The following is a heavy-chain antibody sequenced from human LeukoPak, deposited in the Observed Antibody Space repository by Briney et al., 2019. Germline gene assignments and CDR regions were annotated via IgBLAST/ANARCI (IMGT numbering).Heavy chain of an antibody. D-gene: IGHD6-19*01. CDR2: ISYDGSNK. Sequence: PGGSLRLSCAVSGFTFSTYTMHWVRQAPGKGLEWVAVISYDGSNKYYADSVEGRFTISRDNSKNTLYLQMNSLRAEDTAVYYCARVALPQWLVREFDSWGQGTLVTVSS. J-gene: IGHJ4*02. CDR1: GFTFSTYT. CDR3: ARVALPQWLVREFDS. V-gene: IGHV3-30*04.